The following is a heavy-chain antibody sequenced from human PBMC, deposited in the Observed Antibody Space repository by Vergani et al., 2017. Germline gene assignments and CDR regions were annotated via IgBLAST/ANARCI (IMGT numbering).Heavy chain of an antibody. Sequence: QVNLQESGPGLVRPSETLSLTCSVSGTSVSSGTHYWNWIRQPADKTLEWIGRIYTSGSTDYNPTLRSRITLSLVRSTNQVSLKVSSVTAADTAVYFCARDTAVADDVFDLWGQGTLVSVSA. V-gene: IGHV4-61*02. CDR2: IYTSGST. D-gene: IGHD6-19*01. CDR1: GTSVSSGTHY. J-gene: IGHJ3*01. CDR3: ARDTAVADDVFDL.